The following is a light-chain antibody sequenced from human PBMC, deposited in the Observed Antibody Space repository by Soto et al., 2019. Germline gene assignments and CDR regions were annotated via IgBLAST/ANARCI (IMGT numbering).Light chain of an antibody. CDR1: SNEIGGYNY. J-gene: IGLJ1*01. Sequence: SSLTQPASLSGSPGQSIPIPRPGTSNEIGGYNYVSWYQQFPGKAPQLIIYDVTNRPSGVSFRFSGSKSGNTASLTISGLQAEDEAGYHCSSYSSTSTRRLFGAGTKVTVL. CDR2: DVT. V-gene: IGLV2-14*03. CDR3: SSYSSTSTRRL.